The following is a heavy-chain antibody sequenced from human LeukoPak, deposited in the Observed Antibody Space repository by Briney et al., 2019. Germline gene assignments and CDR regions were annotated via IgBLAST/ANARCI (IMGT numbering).Heavy chain of an antibody. CDR2: IYYSGST. CDR1: GGSISSGDYY. V-gene: IGHV4-30-4*08. J-gene: IGHJ5*02. D-gene: IGHD6-25*01. Sequence: PSETLSLTXTVSGGSISSGDYYWSWIRQPPGKGLDWIGYIYYSGSTYYNPSLKSRVTISVDTSKNQFSLKLSSVTAADTAVYYCARDHEGYSSVHNQNWFDPWGQGTLVTVSS. CDR3: ARDHEGYSSVHNQNWFDP.